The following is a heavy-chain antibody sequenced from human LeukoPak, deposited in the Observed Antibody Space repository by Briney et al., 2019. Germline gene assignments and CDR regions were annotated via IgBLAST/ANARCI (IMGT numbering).Heavy chain of an antibody. V-gene: IGHV3-74*01. J-gene: IGHJ4*02. CDR1: GFTFSSYW. Sequence: AGGSLRLSCVASGFTFSSYWMHWVRQTPGKGPVWVSRISSDGTSATYADSVRGQFTISRDNAKNTVYLQMNSLRVEDTAVYYCATASAETGTFVYWGQGTLVTVSS. CDR3: ATASAETGTFVY. D-gene: IGHD6-19*01. CDR2: ISSDGTSA.